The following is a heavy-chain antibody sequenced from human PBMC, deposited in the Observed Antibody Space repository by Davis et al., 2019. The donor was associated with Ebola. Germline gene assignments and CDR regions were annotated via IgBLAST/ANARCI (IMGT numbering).Heavy chain of an antibody. Sequence: AASVKVSCKASGYTFTSYDINWVRQAPGQGLEWMGWMNPNSGNTGYAQKFQGRVTMTRNTSISTAYMELSSLRSEDTAVYYCARGWKGDSSGLVSYWGQGTLVTVSS. V-gene: IGHV1-8*01. D-gene: IGHD6-19*01. CDR3: ARGWKGDSSGLVSY. CDR1: GYTFTSYD. CDR2: MNPNSGNT. J-gene: IGHJ4*02.